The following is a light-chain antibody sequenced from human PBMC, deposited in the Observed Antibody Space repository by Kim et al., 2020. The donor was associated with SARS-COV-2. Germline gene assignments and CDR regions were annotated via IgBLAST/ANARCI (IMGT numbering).Light chain of an antibody. J-gene: IGLJ1*01. CDR3: CSYAGSSTYV. CDR1: SSDVGSYNL. Sequence: GQSMTISCTGTSSDVGSYNLVSWYQQHPGKAPKLMFYEVSKRPSGVSNRFSGSKSGNTASLTISGLQAEDEADYYCCSYAGSSTYVFGTGTKVTVL. CDR2: EVS. V-gene: IGLV2-23*02.